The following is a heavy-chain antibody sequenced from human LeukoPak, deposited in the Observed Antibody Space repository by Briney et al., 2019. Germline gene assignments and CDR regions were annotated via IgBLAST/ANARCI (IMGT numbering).Heavy chain of an antibody. CDR1: GFTFNNYA. CDR2: ISYDGSNK. J-gene: IGHJ4*02. V-gene: IGHV3-30*03. D-gene: IGHD4/OR15-4a*01. Sequence: GGSLRLSCAASGFTFNNYAMHWVRQAPGKGLEWVALISYDGSNKYYADSVKGRFTISRDNSKNTLYLQMNSLRAEDTAVYYCARRAGAYSHPYDYWGQGTLVTVSS. CDR3: ARRAGAYSHPYDY.